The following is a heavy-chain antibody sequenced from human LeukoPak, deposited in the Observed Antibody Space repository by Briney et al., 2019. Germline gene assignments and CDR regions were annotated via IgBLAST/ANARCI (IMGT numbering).Heavy chain of an antibody. CDR2: IDNDGRT. CDR1: GFTVTTSY. V-gene: IGHV3-66*01. CDR3: STDGPGYYYDTSGSPPL. D-gene: IGHD3-22*01. J-gene: IGHJ4*02. Sequence: GGSLRLSCAASGFTVTTSYINWVRQAPGKGLEWVSLIDNDGRTYYADSVKGRFTISRDDSKNTLYLQMNSLKTEDTAVYYCSTDGPGYYYDTSGSPPLWGQGTLVTVSS.